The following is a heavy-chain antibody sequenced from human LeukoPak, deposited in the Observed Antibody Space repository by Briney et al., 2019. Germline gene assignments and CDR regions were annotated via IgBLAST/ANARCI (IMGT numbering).Heavy chain of an antibody. J-gene: IGHJ5*02. CDR3: ARGRITRVRGAIQGWFDP. Sequence: ASVKVSCKASGYAFTGYYMHWVRQAPGQGLEWMGWINPNSGGKNYAQKFQGRVTMTRDTSISSAYMELSRLRTDGTAVNYRARGRITRVRGAIQGWFDPWGQGTLVTVSS. V-gene: IGHV1-2*02. CDR2: INPNSGGK. D-gene: IGHD3-10*01. CDR1: GYAFTGYY.